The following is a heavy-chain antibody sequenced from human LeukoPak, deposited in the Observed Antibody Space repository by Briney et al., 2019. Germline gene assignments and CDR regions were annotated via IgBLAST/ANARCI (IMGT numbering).Heavy chain of an antibody. J-gene: IGHJ5*02. V-gene: IGHV1-69*05. CDR2: IIPIFGTA. CDR3: ATLSGGGNSSYYDFWSGYYRIGGWFDP. D-gene: IGHD3-3*01. CDR1: GGTFSSYA. Sequence: ASVKVSCKASGGTFSSYAISWVRQAPGQGLEWMGRIIPIFGTANYAQKFQGRVTITTDESTSTAYMELGSLRSEDTAVYYCATLSGGGNSSYYDFWSGYYRIGGWFDPWGQGTLVTVSS.